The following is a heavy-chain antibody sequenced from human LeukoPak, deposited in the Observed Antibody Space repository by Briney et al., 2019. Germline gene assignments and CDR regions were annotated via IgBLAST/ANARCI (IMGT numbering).Heavy chain of an antibody. V-gene: IGHV1-58*02. CDR3: AAVGYSSSWYVFDY. CDR1: GFTFTSSA. D-gene: IGHD6-13*01. CDR2: IVVGSGNT. Sequence: GASVKVSCKASGFTFTSSAMQWVRQARGQRLEWIGWIVVGSGNTNYAQKFQERVTITRDMSTSTAYMELSSLRSEDTAVYYCAAVGYSSSWYVFDYWGQGTLVTVSS. J-gene: IGHJ4*02.